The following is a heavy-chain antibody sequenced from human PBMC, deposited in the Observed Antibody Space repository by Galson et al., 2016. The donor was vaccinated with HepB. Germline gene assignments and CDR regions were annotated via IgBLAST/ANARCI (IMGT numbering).Heavy chain of an antibody. D-gene: IGHD3-3*01. CDR3: ALQYDDPDP. CDR2: IYWDDDK. CDR1: GFSLTTTGVG. Sequence: PALVTPTQTLTLTCTFSGFSLTTTGVGVAWIRQPPGKALEWLGIIYWDDDKRYSPSLKSSLHLTGDSSKNRVVLARTNMSPVDTATYYCALQYDDPDPWGQGILVTVSS. J-gene: IGHJ5*02. V-gene: IGHV2-5*02.